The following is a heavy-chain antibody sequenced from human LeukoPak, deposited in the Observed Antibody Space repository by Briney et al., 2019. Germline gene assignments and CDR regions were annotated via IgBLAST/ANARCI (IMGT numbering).Heavy chain of an antibody. J-gene: IGHJ4*02. CDR3: ARDHGSYYYFDY. V-gene: IGHV3-30-3*01. CDR2: ISYDGGNK. D-gene: IGHD1-26*01. CDR1: GFTFSSYA. Sequence: PGRSLRLSCAASGFTFSSYAMHWVRQAPGKGLEWVAVISYDGGNKYYADSVKGRFTISRDNSKNTLYLQMNSLRAEDTAVYYCARDHGSYYYFDYWGQGTLVTVSS.